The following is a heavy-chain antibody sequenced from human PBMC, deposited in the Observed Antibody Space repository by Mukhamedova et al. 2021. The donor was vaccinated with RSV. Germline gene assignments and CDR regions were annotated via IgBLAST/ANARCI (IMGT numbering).Heavy chain of an antibody. Sequence: GFTFSSYAMHWVRQAPGKGLEWVAVISYDGSNKYYADSVKGRFTISRDNPKNTLYLQMNSLRAEDTAVYYCARDTGSYSSGWY. CDR1: GFTFSSYA. CDR3: ARDTGSYSSGWY. J-gene: IGHJ2*01. CDR2: ISYDGSNK. D-gene: IGHD6-19*01. V-gene: IGHV3-30*04.